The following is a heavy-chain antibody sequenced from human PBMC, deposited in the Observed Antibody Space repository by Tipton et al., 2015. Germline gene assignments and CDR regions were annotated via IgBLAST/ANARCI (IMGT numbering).Heavy chain of an antibody. CDR3: ARGGNNWFDP. D-gene: IGHD2-15*01. J-gene: IGHJ5*02. Sequence: TLSLTCSVSGGSVNSGAYYWSWIRQPPGKGLEWIGHIYDSGITNHNPSLKSRVTISIDTSKNLFSLKLSSVTAADMAVYYCARGGNNWFDPWGRGTLVTVSS. CDR2: IYDSGIT. V-gene: IGHV4-61*08. CDR1: GGSVNSGAYY.